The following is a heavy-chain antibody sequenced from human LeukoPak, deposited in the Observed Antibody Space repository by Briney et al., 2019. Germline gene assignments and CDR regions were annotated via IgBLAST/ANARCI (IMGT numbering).Heavy chain of an antibody. CDR2: IYYSGST. J-gene: IGHJ6*03. CDR3: ARFPGSAEYRHYYYMDV. V-gene: IGHV4-59*01. Sequence: KASETLSLTCTVSGGSISNYYWSWIRQPPGKGLEWIGYIYYSGSTNYNPSLRSRVTISVDTSKNQFSLRLSSVTAADTAVYYCARFPGSAEYRHYYYMDVWGKGTTVTVSS. D-gene: IGHD2-15*01. CDR1: GGSISNYY.